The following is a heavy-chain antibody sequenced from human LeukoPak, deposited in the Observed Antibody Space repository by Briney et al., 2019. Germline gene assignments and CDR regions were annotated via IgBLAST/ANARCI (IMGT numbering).Heavy chain of an antibody. V-gene: IGHV4-34*01. CDR1: GGSFSGYY. D-gene: IGHD6-13*01. CDR3: ARGRGYLVDP. J-gene: IGHJ5*02. CDR2: INHSGST. Sequence: PSGTLSLTCAVDGGSFSGYYWSWIRQPPGKGLEWIGEINHSGSTNYNPSLKSRVTISVDTSKNQFSLKLSAVTAADTAVYYCARGRGYLVDPWGQGTLVTVSS.